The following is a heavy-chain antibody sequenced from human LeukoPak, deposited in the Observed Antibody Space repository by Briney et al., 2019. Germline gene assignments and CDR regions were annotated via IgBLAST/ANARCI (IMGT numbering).Heavy chain of an antibody. CDR3: AREGGYSSSWEDSFDS. D-gene: IGHD6-13*01. V-gene: IGHV1-18*01. J-gene: IGHJ4*02. CDR2: ISAYNGNG. Sequence: ASVKVSCKASGYTFSNYGISWVRQAPGQGLEWMGWISAYNGNGNYAQNLQGRVTLTKDTSTGTAYMELRSLRSDDTAVYYCAREGGYSSSWEDSFDSWGQGTLVTVSS. CDR1: GYTFSNYG.